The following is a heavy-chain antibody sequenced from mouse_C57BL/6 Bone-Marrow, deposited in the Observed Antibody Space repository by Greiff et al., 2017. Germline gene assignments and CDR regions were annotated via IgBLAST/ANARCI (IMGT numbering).Heavy chain of an antibody. J-gene: IGHJ3*01. CDR1: GYTFTDYY. CDR3: ARESFYYDYDWFAY. Sequence: VQRVESGPELVKPGASVKISCKASGYTFTDYYINWVKQRPGQGLEWIGWIYPGSGNTKYNEKFKGKATLTVDTSSSTAYMQLSSLTSEDSAVYFCARESFYYDYDWFAYWGQGTLVTVSA. CDR2: IYPGSGNT. V-gene: IGHV1-84*01. D-gene: IGHD2-4*01.